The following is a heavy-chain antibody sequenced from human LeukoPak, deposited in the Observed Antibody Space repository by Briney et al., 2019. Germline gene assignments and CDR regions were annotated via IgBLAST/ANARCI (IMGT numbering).Heavy chain of an antibody. Sequence: SETLSLTCTVSGGSISSYYWSWIRQPAGKGLEWIGRIYTSGSTNYNPSLKSRVTMSVDTSKNQFSLKLSSVTAADTAVYYCARDLVVGATIDAFDIWGQGTMVTVSS. CDR2: IYTSGST. CDR3: ARDLVVGATIDAFDI. J-gene: IGHJ3*02. V-gene: IGHV4-4*07. D-gene: IGHD1-26*01. CDR1: GGSISSYY.